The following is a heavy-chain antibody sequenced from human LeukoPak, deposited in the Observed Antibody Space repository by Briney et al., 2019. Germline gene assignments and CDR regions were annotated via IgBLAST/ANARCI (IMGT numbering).Heavy chain of an antibody. Sequence: PGGSLRHSCDASGLTFCLYGMHWLRQAPGKGLEWVAVIWYDGSNKYYADSVKGRFTISRDNSKNTLYLQMNSLRAEDTAVYYCARRQAPEDYYYGMGVRGEGTTVTVSS. CDR3: ARRQAPEDYYYGMGV. CDR1: GLTFCLYG. CDR2: IWYDGSNK. V-gene: IGHV3-33*01. J-gene: IGHJ6*04.